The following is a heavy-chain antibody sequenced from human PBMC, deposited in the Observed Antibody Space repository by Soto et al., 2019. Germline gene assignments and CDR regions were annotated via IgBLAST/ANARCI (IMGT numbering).Heavy chain of an antibody. CDR1: GGSISSGGYY. CDR2: IYYSGST. J-gene: IGHJ4*02. Sequence: SETLSLTCTVSGGSISSGGYYWSWIRQHPGKGLEWIGYIYYSGSTYYNPSLKSRVTKPLDTSNNQFSLKLSSVTAADTAVYNCESIRTFEVDEKSFDNWGQGTLVTVSS. V-gene: IGHV4-31*03. CDR3: ESIRTFEVDEKSFDN. D-gene: IGHD5-12*01.